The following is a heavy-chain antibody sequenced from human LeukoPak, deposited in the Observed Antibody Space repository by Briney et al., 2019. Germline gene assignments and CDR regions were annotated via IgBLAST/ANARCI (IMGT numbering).Heavy chain of an antibody. D-gene: IGHD6-13*01. CDR2: ISWNSGSI. J-gene: IGHJ4*02. V-gene: IGHV3-9*01. Sequence: GGSLRLSCAASGFTFDDYAMHWVRQAPGKGLEWVSGISWNSGSIGYADSVKGRFTISRDNAKNSLYLQMNSLRAEDTALYYCAKDISRIAAAGSVFDYWGQGTLVTVSS. CDR1: GFTFDDYA. CDR3: AKDISRIAAAGSVFDY.